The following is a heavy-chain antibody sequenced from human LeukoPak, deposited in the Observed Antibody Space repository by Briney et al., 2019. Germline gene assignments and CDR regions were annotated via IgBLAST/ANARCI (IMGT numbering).Heavy chain of an antibody. V-gene: IGHV4-30-4*01. J-gene: IGHJ4*02. Sequence: SETLSLTCTVSGGSISSGDYYWSWIRQPPGKGLEWIGYIYYSGSTYYNPSLKSRVTISVDTSKNQFSLKLSSVTAADTAVYYCARVGYCTNGVCYKPASGIDYWGQGTLVTVSS. CDR2: IYYSGST. CDR1: GGSISSGDYY. D-gene: IGHD2-8*01. CDR3: ARVGYCTNGVCYKPASGIDY.